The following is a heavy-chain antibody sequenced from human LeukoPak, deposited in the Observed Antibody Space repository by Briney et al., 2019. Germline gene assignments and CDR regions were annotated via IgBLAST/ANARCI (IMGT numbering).Heavy chain of an antibody. J-gene: IGHJ5*02. D-gene: IGHD3-22*01. Sequence: SETLSLTCTVSGGSISSSSYYWGWIRQPPGKGLEWIGSIYYSGSTYYNPSLKSRVTISVDTSKNQFSLKLGSETAADTAVYYCARVVPMRNYYDSSGYYSFGWFDPWGQGTLVTVSS. CDR3: ARVVPMRNYYDSSGYYSFGWFDP. V-gene: IGHV4-39*01. CDR1: GGSISSSSYY. CDR2: IYYSGST.